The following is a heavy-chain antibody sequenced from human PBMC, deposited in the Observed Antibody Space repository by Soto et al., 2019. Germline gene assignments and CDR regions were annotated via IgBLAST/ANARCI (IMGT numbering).Heavy chain of an antibody. CDR1: GYSISSGYY. CDR2: IYHSGST. D-gene: IGHD3-3*01. J-gene: IGHJ3*02. Sequence: SETLSLTCAVSGYSISSGYYWGWIRQPPGKGLEWIGSIYHSGSTYYNPSLKSRVTISVDTSKNQFSLKLSSVTAADTAVYYCARNWPPYYDFWSGGGGDAFDIWGQGTMVTVSS. CDR3: ARNWPPYYDFWSGGGGDAFDI. V-gene: IGHV4-38-2*01.